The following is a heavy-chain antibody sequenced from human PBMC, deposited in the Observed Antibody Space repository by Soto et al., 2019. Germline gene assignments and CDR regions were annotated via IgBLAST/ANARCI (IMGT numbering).Heavy chain of an antibody. V-gene: IGHV1-69*02. CDR3: ARGIDSSSSGDYSFDY. J-gene: IGHJ4*02. CDR1: GGTFSSYT. D-gene: IGHD6-6*01. Sequence: QVQLVQSGAEVKKPGSSVKVSCKASGGTFSSYTISWVRQAPGQGLEWMGRIIPILGIANYAQKFQGRVTITADKSTSTAYMEMSSLRSEYTAVYYCARGIDSSSSGDYSFDYGGQGTLVTVSS. CDR2: IIPILGIA.